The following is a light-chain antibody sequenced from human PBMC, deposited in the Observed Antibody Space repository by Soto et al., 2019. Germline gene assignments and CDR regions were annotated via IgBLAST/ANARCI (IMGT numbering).Light chain of an antibody. Sequence: QSALTQPASVSGSPGQSITISCTGTSSDIGASNYVSWYQQHPGQAPKLMISDVSNRPSGISDRFSGSKSGNTASLTISGLQAEDEADYYCYSCSRNSDTRYVCGTGTKLTVL. V-gene: IGLV2-14*03. CDR2: DVS. CDR3: YSCSRNSDTRYV. CDR1: SSDIGASNY. J-gene: IGLJ1*01.